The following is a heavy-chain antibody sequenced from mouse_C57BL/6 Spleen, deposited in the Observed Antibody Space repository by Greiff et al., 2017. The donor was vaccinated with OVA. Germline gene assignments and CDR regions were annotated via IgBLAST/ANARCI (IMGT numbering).Heavy chain of an antibody. J-gene: IGHJ2*01. D-gene: IGHD2-5*01. V-gene: IGHV1-31*01. CDR2: IYPYNGVS. CDR1: GYSFTGYY. Sequence: VQLKESGPELVKPGASVKISCKASGYSFTGYYMHWVKQSHGNILDWIGYIYPYNGVSSYNQKFKGKATLTVDKSSSTAYMELRSLTSEDSAVYYCARTYYSNSYYFDYWGQGTTLTVSS. CDR3: ARTYYSNSYYFDY.